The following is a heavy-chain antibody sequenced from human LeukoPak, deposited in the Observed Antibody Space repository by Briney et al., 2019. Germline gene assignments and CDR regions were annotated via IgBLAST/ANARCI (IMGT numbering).Heavy chain of an antibody. CDR3: AKMRAERTSAAINY. D-gene: IGHD1/OR15-1a*01. CDR1: GFTFSSYA. Sequence: GGSLRLSCAASGFTFSSYAMHWVRQAPGKGLEWVSVISGSGDNSYYADSVKGRFTISRDNSKNTLYLQMNGLRAEDTAVYYCAKMRAERTSAAINYWGQGTLVTVSS. V-gene: IGHV3-23*01. CDR2: ISGSGDNS. J-gene: IGHJ4*02.